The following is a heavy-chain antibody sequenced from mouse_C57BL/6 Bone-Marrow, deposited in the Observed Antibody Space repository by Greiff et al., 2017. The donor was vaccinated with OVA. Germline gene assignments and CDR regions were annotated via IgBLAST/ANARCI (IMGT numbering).Heavy chain of an antibody. Sequence: VQLKQSGAELVKPGASVKLSCTASGFNITDYYMHWVKQRTEQGLEWIGRIDPEDGETKYAPKFQGKATITADTSSNTASLQLSSLTSEDTAVYYCARGGIRRRNAMDYWGQGTSVTVSS. D-gene: IGHD2-4*01. CDR1: GFNITDYY. CDR3: ARGGIRRRNAMDY. J-gene: IGHJ4*01. V-gene: IGHV14-2*01. CDR2: IDPEDGET.